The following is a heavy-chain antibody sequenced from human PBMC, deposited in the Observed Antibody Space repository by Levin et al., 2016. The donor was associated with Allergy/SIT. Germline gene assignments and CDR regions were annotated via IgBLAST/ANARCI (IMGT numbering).Heavy chain of an antibody. D-gene: IGHD3-3*01. J-gene: IGHJ4*02. CDR3: ARVRVTIFGVVIMALDY. V-gene: IGHV1-18*01. CDR1: GYTFTSYG. CDR2: ISAYNGNT. Sequence: ASVKVSCKASGYTFTSYGISWVRQAPGQGLEWMGWISAYNGNTNYAQKLQGRVTMTTDTSTSTAYMELRSLRSDDTAVYYCARVRVTIFGVVIMALDYWGQGTLVTVSS.